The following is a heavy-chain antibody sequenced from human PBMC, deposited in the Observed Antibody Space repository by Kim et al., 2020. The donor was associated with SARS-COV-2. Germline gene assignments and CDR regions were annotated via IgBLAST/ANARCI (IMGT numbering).Heavy chain of an antibody. CDR3: ARGMIVAHPPTPFDY. Sequence: ASVKVSCKASGYTFTSHDINWVRQATGQGLEWMGWMNPNSGNTGYAQKFQGRVTMTSNTSISTAYMELSSLRSEDTAVYYCARGMIVAHPPTPFDYWGQGTLVTVSS. CDR2: MNPNSGNT. CDR1: GYTFTSHD. V-gene: IGHV1-8*01. J-gene: IGHJ4*02. D-gene: IGHD3-22*01.